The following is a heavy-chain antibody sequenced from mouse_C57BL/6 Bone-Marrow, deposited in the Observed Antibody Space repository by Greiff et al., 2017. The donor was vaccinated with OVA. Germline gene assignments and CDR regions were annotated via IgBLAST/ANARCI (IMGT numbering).Heavy chain of an antibody. J-gene: IGHJ2*01. V-gene: IGHV1-64*01. CDR1: GYTFTSYW. CDR3: ARLFYYYGSSPHFDY. CDR2: IHPNSGST. Sequence: QVQLQQPGAELVKPGASVKLSCKASGYTFTSYWMHWVKQRPGQGLEWIGMIHPNSGSTNYNEKFKSKATLTVDKSSSTAYMQLSSLTSEDSAVYYCARLFYYYGSSPHFDYWGQGTTLTVSS. D-gene: IGHD1-1*01.